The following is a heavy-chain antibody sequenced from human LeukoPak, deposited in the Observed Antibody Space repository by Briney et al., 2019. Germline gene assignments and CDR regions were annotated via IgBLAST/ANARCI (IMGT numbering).Heavy chain of an antibody. J-gene: IGHJ3*02. CDR1: GGSFSGYY. V-gene: IGHV4-34*01. CDR2: INHSGST. Sequence: PSETLSLTRAVYGGSFSGYYWSWIRQPPGKGLEWIGEINHSGSTNYNPSLKSRVTISVDTSKNQFSLKLSSVTAADTAVYYRARVGSYAFDIWGQGTMVTVSS. D-gene: IGHD1-26*01. CDR3: ARVGSYAFDI.